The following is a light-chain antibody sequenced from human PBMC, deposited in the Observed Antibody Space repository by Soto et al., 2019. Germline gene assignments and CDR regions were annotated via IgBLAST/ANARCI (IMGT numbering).Light chain of an antibody. CDR1: SSDVGGYNY. V-gene: IGLV2-14*01. J-gene: IGLJ3*02. Sequence: QSALTQPASVSGSPGQSITISCTGTSSDVGGYNYVSWYQQHPGKAPKLMIYEVSNRPSGVSNRFSGSKSGNTASLTISGLQAEDEADYYCAVWDDSLSGYWVFGGGTQLTVL. CDR3: AVWDDSLSGYWV. CDR2: EVS.